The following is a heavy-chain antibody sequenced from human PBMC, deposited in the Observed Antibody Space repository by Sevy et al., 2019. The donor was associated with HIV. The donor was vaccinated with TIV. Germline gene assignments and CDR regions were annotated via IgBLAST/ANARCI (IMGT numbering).Heavy chain of an antibody. Sequence: SETLSLTCAVYGGSFSGYYWSWIRQPPGKGLEWIGEINHSGSTNYNPSLKSRVTISVDTSKNQFSLKLSSVTAPDTAVYYCAGGHHIVVVPAAIGGSREYYYYYYGMDVWGQGTTVTVSS. CDR1: GGSFSGYY. CDR3: AGGHHIVVVPAAIGGSREYYYYYYGMDV. CDR2: INHSGST. D-gene: IGHD2-2*01. J-gene: IGHJ6*02. V-gene: IGHV4-34*01.